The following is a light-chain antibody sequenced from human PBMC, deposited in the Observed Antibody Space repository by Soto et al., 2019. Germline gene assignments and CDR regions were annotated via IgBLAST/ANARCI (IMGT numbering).Light chain of an antibody. CDR2: SHN. J-gene: IGLJ3*02. CDR3: ASWDDSLNARV. CDR1: TSNIGSNT. Sequence: QSVLTQPPSASGAPGQRVTISCSGSTSNIGSNTVHWYQQLPGTAPKLLIYSHNQRPSGVPDRFSGSKSGTSASLAISGLQSEDEAYYYCASWDDSLNARVFGGGTKLTVL. V-gene: IGLV1-44*01.